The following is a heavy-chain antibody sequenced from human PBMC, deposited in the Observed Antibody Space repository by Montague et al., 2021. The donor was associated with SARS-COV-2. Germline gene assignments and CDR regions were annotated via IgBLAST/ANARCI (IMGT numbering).Heavy chain of an antibody. CDR1: GDSISSGTYY. D-gene: IGHD1-14*01. CDR2: IYTSGGT. CDR3: AREGIPTPGAEWKILHYHGMDV. V-gene: IGHV4-61*02. J-gene: IGHJ6*02. Sequence: TLSLTCTVSGDSISSGTYYWSWIRQPAGKGLEWIGRIYTSGGTNYNPSLKSRVTMSVDPSKTQFSLTMSSVTAADTAVYYCAREGIPTPGAEWKILHYHGMDVWGQGTTVTVSS.